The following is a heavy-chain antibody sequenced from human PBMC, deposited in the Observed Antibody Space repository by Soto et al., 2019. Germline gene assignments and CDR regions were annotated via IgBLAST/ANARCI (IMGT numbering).Heavy chain of an antibody. J-gene: IGHJ6*02. D-gene: IGHD3-10*01. Sequence: SETLSLTCTVSGGSINSGDYYWTWVRQPPGKGLEWIGNIFHSGSTYYTPSLQSRATISLDTSKTHFSLKLSSVTPADTAVYYCARDRYHGSGTDYNLYFGLDVWGQGTTVT. CDR2: IFHSGST. CDR1: GGSINSGDYY. CDR3: ARDRYHGSGTDYNLYFGLDV. V-gene: IGHV4-30-4*01.